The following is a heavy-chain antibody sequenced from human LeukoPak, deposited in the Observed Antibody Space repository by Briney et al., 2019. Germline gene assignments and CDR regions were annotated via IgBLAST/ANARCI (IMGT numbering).Heavy chain of an antibody. Sequence: PSETLSLTCTVSGGSISSSSYYWGWIRQPPGKGLEWIGSIYYSGSTYYNPSLKSRVTISVDTSKNQFSLKLSSVTAADTAVYYCASPIFGVVPPHYFDYWGQGTLVTVSS. V-gene: IGHV4-39*01. D-gene: IGHD3-3*01. CDR3: ASPIFGVVPPHYFDY. J-gene: IGHJ4*02. CDR1: GGSISSSSYY. CDR2: IYYSGST.